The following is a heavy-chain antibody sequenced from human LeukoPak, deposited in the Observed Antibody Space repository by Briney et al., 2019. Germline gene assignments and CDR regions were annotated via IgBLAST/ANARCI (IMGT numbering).Heavy chain of an antibody. Sequence: PGGSLRLSCAASGFTFSSYTMHWVRQAPGKGLEWVAVISYDGSNKYYADSVKGRFTISRDNSKNTLYLQMNSLRAEDTAVYSCARDESKVATDFFGMDVWGQGTTVTVSS. CDR2: ISYDGSNK. CDR3: ARDESKVATDFFGMDV. CDR1: GFTFSSYT. V-gene: IGHV3-30-3*01. D-gene: IGHD5-12*01. J-gene: IGHJ6*02.